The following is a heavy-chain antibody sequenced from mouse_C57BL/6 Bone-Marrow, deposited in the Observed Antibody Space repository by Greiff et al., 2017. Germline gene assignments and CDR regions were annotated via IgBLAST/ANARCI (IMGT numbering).Heavy chain of an antibody. CDR3: ARPAYYGNWGVAWFAY. Sequence: DVLLVESGGGLVKPGGSLKLSCAASGFTFSSYAMSWVRQTPEKRLEWVATISAGGGYTYYPDNVKGRFTIARDNAKNNPYLQLSHLKSEDSAMYYCARPAYYGNWGVAWFAYWGQGTLVTVSA. J-gene: IGHJ3*01. CDR2: ISAGGGYT. D-gene: IGHD2-10*01. V-gene: IGHV5-4*01. CDR1: GFTFSSYA.